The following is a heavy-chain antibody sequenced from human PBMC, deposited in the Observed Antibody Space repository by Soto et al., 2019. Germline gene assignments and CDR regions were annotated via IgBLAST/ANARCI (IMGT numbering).Heavy chain of an antibody. Sequence: QVQLQQWGAGLLKPSETLSLTCAVYGGSFSGYYWSWIRQPPGKGLEWIGEINHSGSTNYNPSLTSRVTISVDTSKNQFSLKLSSVTAADTAVYYCARARGGYYVYWGQGTLVTVSS. CDR3: ARARGGYYVY. V-gene: IGHV4-34*01. CDR1: GGSFSGYY. CDR2: INHSGST. J-gene: IGHJ4*02. D-gene: IGHD1-26*01.